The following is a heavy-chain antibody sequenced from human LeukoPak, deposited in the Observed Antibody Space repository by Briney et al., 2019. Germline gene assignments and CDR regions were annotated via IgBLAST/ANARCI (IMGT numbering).Heavy chain of an antibody. J-gene: IGHJ4*02. CDR3: AREAYCGGDCYPGFDY. Sequence: SETLSLTCTVSGGSISSSSYYWGWIRQPPGKGLEWIGSIYYSGSTYYNPSLKSRVTISVDTSKNQFSLKLSSVTAADTAVYYCAREAYCGGDCYPGFDYWGQGTLVTVSS. V-gene: IGHV4-39*02. D-gene: IGHD2-21*02. CDR2: IYYSGST. CDR1: GGSISSSSYY.